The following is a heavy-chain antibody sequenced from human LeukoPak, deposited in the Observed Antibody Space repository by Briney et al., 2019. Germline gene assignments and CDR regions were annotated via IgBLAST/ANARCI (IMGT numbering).Heavy chain of an antibody. Sequence: ASVKVSCKASGYTFTSYGISWVRQAPGQGLEWMGWISAYNGNTNYAQKLQGRVTMTEDTSTDTAYMELSSLRSEDTAVYYCATVGYGFGAFFDYWGQGTLVTVSS. J-gene: IGHJ4*02. D-gene: IGHD3-10*01. CDR3: ATVGYGFGAFFDY. CDR1: GYTFTSYG. CDR2: ISAYNGNT. V-gene: IGHV1-18*01.